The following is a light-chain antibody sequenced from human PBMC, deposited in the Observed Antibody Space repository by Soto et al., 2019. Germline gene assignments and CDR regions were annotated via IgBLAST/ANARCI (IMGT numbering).Light chain of an antibody. V-gene: IGKV3-11*01. CDR3: QQRSSVIT. J-gene: IGKJ5*01. Sequence: EVVLTQSPASLSLSPGERATLSCRASQSVASHLAWYQQKPGQAPRLLIYDATKRATCIPARFSGNGFGTYFTLTLSSLEPEDVAVYYCQQRSSVITFGQGTRLDIK. CDR1: QSVASH. CDR2: DAT.